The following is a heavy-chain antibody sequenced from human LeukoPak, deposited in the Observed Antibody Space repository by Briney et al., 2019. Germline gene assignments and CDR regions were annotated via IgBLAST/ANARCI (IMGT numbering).Heavy chain of an antibody. Sequence: GASVKVSCKASGYTFTSYYMHWVRQAPGQGLEWMGTINPSGGSTSYAQKFQGRVTMTRDTSTSTVYMELSSLRSEDTAVYYCARVKQQLDHYYYYGMDVWGQGTTVTVSS. D-gene: IGHD6-13*01. CDR1: GYTFTSYY. CDR3: ARVKQQLDHYYYYGMDV. V-gene: IGHV1-46*01. CDR2: INPSGGST. J-gene: IGHJ6*02.